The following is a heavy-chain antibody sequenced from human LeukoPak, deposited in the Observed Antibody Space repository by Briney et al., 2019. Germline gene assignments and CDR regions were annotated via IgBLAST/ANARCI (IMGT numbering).Heavy chain of an antibody. CDR1: GFTFSTYW. CDR2: IKSDGDST. V-gene: IGHV3-74*01. Sequence: GGLRLSCAASGFTFSTYWMHWVRQAPGKGLVWVSRIKSDGDSTNYADSVKGRFTISRDNAKNTLYLQMNSLRVEDTAVYYCASGYSSDYGGNTYWGQGTLVTVSS. CDR3: ASGYSSDYGGNTY. D-gene: IGHD4-23*01. J-gene: IGHJ4*02.